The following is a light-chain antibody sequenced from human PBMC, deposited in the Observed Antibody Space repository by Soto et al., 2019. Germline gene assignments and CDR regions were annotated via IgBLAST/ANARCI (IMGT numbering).Light chain of an antibody. CDR1: QSVSSSY. CDR3: QQYNSYSQT. CDR2: GAS. J-gene: IGKJ1*01. Sequence: EIVSTQSPGTLSLSPGERATLSCRASQSVSSSYLAWYQQKPGQAPRLLIYGASSRATGIPDRFSGSGSGTDFTLTISSLQPDDFATYYCQQYNSYSQTFGQGTKVDIK. V-gene: IGKV3-20*01.